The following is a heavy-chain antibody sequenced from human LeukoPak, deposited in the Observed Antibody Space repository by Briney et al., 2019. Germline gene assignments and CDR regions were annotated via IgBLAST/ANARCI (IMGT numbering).Heavy chain of an antibody. V-gene: IGHV4-31*03. Sequence: SETLSLTCTVSGGSISSGGYYWSWIRQHPGKGLEWIGYIYYSGSTYYNPSPKSRVTISVDTSKNQFSLKLSSVTAADTAVYYCARSIEMEWLPNPAFDYWGQGTLVTVSS. CDR3: ARSIEMEWLPNPAFDY. D-gene: IGHD3-3*01. CDR2: IYYSGST. J-gene: IGHJ4*02. CDR1: GGSISSGGYY.